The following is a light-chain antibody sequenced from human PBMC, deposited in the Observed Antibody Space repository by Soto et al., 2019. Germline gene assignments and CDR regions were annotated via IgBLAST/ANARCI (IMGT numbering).Light chain of an antibody. CDR3: QQFNNWPRT. Sequence: EIVLTQSPGTLSLSPGEGATLSCRASQSIGGNFLAWYQQKPGQAPRLLIYDASTRATGIPARFSGSGSGTEFTLTISSLQSEDFAVYYCQQFNNWPRTFGQGTKVDIK. CDR2: DAS. V-gene: IGKV3-15*01. CDR1: QSIGGNF. J-gene: IGKJ1*01.